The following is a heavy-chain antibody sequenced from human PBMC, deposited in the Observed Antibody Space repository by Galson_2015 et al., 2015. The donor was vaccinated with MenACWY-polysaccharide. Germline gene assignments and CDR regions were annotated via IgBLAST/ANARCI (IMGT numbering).Heavy chain of an antibody. CDR2: IQYDGSKI. CDR3: AREGSRIVFHAFDT. V-gene: IGHV3-33*01. D-gene: IGHD2-15*01. J-gene: IGHJ3*02. CDR1: GSRFRNSG. Sequence: LRLSCAASGSRFRNSGMHWVRQAPGKGLEWVAVIQYDGSKIVYADSVKGRFTISRDNSKNTVFLEMNTLGAEDTAVYYCAREGSRIVFHAFDTWGQGTMVTVSS.